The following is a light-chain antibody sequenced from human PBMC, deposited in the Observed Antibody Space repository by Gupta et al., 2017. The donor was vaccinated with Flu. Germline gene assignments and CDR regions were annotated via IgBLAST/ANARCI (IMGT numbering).Light chain of an antibody. J-gene: IGLJ2*01. Sequence: IAISCTGTSSDISTYDNVSWYQQHPGKAHELMICDVSRRPSGISDRFSGSKSGNTAYLTISGLLAEDEAYYYCSSYKNTNTVCVFGGGTKLTVL. CDR1: SSDISTYDN. CDR2: DVS. V-gene: IGLV2-14*04. CDR3: SSYKNTNTVCV.